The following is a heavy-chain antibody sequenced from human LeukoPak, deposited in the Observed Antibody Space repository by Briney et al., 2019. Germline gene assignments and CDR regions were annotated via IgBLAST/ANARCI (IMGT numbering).Heavy chain of an antibody. CDR1: GISFTSYW. CDR3: ARHLPTMVRGVNPKRCDP. J-gene: IGHJ5*02. D-gene: IGHD3-10*01. CDR2: IDPSDSYT. Sequence: GESLKISCKGSGISFTSYWISWVREMPGKGLEWMGRIDPSDSYTNYSPSFQGHVTISADKSISTAYLQWSSLKASDTAMYYCARHLPTMVRGVNPKRCDPWGQGTLVTVSS. V-gene: IGHV5-10-1*01.